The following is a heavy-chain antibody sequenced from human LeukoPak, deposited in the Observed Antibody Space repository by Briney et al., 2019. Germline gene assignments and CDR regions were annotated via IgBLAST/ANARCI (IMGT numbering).Heavy chain of an antibody. D-gene: IGHD1-26*01. CDR3: ARVEGGRELLRYFDY. CDR2: INHSGST. V-gene: IGHV4-34*01. CDR1: GGSFSGYY. J-gene: IGHJ4*02. Sequence: SETLSLTCAVYGGSFSGYYWSWIRQPPGKGLEWIGEINHSGSTDYNPSLKSRVTISVDTSKNQFPLKLSSVTAADTAVYYCARVEGGRELLRYFDYWGQGTLVTVSS.